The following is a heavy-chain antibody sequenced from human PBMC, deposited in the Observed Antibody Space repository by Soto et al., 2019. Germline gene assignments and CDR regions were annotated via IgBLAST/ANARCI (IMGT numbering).Heavy chain of an antibody. CDR1: GLISVTAG. CDR2: IKKRADGGTA. J-gene: IGHJ4*02. D-gene: IGHD4-4*01. Sequence: KPGGSRGLPVAALGLISVTAGRTGSPKAPGKGLEWIGRIKKRADGGTADHATPVKGRFTISRDDSKNTLYLQMNSLKTEDTAVYYCASRSYSNYFDYWGQGTLVTVSS. V-gene: IGHV3-15*01. CDR3: ASRSYSNYFDY.